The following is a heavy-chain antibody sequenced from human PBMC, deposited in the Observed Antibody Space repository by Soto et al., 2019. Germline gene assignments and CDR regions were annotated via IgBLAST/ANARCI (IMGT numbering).Heavy chain of an antibody. D-gene: IGHD6-6*01. CDR2: IYYSGST. Sequence: LXLTCTVSGGSISSSSYYWGWILQPPGKGLEWIGSIYYSGSTYYNPSLKSRVTISVDTSKNQFSLKLSSVTAADTAVYYCARQVYSSSIADFDYWGQGTLVTVYS. CDR1: GGSISSSSYY. J-gene: IGHJ4*02. CDR3: ARQVYSSSIADFDY. V-gene: IGHV4-39*01.